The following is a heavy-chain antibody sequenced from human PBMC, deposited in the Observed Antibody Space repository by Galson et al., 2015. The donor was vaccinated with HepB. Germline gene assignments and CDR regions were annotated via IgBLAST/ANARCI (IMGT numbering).Heavy chain of an antibody. V-gene: IGHV3-23*01. CDR2: ISGSGGTT. Sequence: PRLSCAASGFTFNTYAMSWVRQAPGKGLEWISAISGSGGTTYYPDSVRGRFTISRNNSKNTLYLQLNGLRAEDTAIYYCAKHRGAGAYWYFDPWGRGTLV. J-gene: IGHJ2*01. CDR1: GFTFNTYA. D-gene: IGHD1-26*01. CDR3: AKHRGAGAYWYFDP.